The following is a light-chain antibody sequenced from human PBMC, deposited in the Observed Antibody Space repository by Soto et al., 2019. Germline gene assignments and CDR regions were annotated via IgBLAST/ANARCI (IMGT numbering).Light chain of an antibody. J-gene: IGKJ1*01. V-gene: IGKV2-30*02. CDR1: QSLIHSDGNTY. CDR2: KVS. Sequence: DVVMTQSPLSLPVTLGQPASISCRSSQSLIHSDGNTYLNWFQQRPGQSPRRLMYKVSDRDSGVPDRFTGSRSGTDFTLKISRVEAEDVGVYYCMQGTHWPWTFGQGTEVEIK. CDR3: MQGTHWPWT.